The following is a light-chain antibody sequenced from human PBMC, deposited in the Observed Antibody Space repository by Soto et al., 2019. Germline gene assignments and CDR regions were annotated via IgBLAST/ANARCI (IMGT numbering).Light chain of an antibody. CDR1: QSVSSSY. CDR3: QQYGSSPWT. V-gene: IGKV3-20*01. J-gene: IGKJ1*01. Sequence: EIVLTQSPGTLSLSPGERATLSCRASQSVSSSYLAWYQQKPGQAPRLLIYGASRRATGIPDRFSGSGSGTDFTLTIIRLEPEDFAVYYCQQYGSSPWTFGLGTKVEIK. CDR2: GAS.